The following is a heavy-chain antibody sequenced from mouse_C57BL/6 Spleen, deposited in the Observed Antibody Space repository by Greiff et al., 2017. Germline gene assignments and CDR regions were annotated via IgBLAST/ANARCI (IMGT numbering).Heavy chain of an antibody. Sequence: QVQLQQPGTDLVKPGASVKLSCTASGYTFTSYWMHWVKQRPGQGLEWIGNINPSNGGTNYNEKFKSKATLTVDKSSSTAYMQLSSLTSEGSAVYYGARARGDYAPLAYWGQGTMLTVSS. CDR1: GYTFTSYW. CDR2: INPSNGGT. J-gene: IGHJ3*01. CDR3: ARARGDYAPLAY. V-gene: IGHV1-53*01. D-gene: IGHD2-4*01.